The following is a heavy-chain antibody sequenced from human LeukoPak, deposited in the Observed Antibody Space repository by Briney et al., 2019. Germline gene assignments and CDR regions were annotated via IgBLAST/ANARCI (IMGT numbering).Heavy chain of an antibody. CDR3: ARDINVRGGAYYYYGMDA. D-gene: IGHD3-10*02. J-gene: IGHJ6*02. Sequence: PGGSLRLSCAASGFTFSSYSMNWVRQAPGKGLEWVSSISSSSSYIYYADSVKGRFTISRDNAKNSLYLQMNSLRAEDTAVYYCARDINVRGGAYYYYGMDAWGQGTTVTVSS. CDR2: ISSSSSYI. V-gene: IGHV3-21*01. CDR1: GFTFSSYS.